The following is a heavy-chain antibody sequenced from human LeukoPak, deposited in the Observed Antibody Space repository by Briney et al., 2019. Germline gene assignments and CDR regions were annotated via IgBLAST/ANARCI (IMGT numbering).Heavy chain of an antibody. CDR3: ARGYSSSPDYYYYYMDV. Sequence: ASVKVSCKASGYTFTSYDIHWVRKATGQGLEWMGWMDSNSDNTVYAQRFQSRVTITTDESTSTAYMELSSLRSEDTAVYYCARGYSSSPDYYYYYMDVWGKGTTVTVSS. V-gene: IGHV1-8*01. CDR1: GYTFTSYD. CDR2: MDSNSDNT. D-gene: IGHD6-6*01. J-gene: IGHJ6*03.